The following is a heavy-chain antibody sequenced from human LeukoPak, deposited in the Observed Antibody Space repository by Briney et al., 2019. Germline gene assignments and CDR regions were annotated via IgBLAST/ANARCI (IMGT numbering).Heavy chain of an antibody. D-gene: IGHD3-10*01. J-gene: IGHJ4*02. V-gene: IGHV3-9*01. CDR1: GFTFDDYA. CDR3: AKGLWFGEFHPFDY. CDR2: ISWNSGSI. Sequence: GGSPRLSCAASGFTFDDYAMHWVRQAPGKGLEWVSGISWNSGSIGYADSVKGRFTISRDTAKNSLYLQMNSLRAEDTALYYCAKGLWFGEFHPFDYWGQGTLVTVSS.